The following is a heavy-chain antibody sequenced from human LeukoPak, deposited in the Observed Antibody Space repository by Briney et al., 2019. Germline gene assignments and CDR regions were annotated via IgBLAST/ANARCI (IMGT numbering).Heavy chain of an antibody. CDR2: INPSGGST. V-gene: IGHV1-46*01. Sequence: ASVTVSCKASGYTFTSYYMHWVRQAPGQGLEWMGIINPSGGSTSYAQKFQGRVTMTRDMSTSTVYMELSSLRSEDTAVYYCARDGNYYGSGSYYSQYYYYMDVWGKGTTVTVSS. CDR1: GYTFTSYY. CDR3: ARDGNYYGSGSYYSQYYYYMDV. J-gene: IGHJ6*03. D-gene: IGHD3-10*01.